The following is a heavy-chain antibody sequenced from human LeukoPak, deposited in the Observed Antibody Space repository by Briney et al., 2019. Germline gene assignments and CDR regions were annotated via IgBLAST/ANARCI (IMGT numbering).Heavy chain of an antibody. Sequence: GRSLSLSCAASGFTFSSYGMHWVRQAPGKGLEWVAFISFDEVNKYYADTVKGRFTISRDNSQNTLFLQMNSLRAEDTAVYYCAKWGPYDSSGSDDYWGQGTLVTVSS. CDR2: ISFDEVNK. V-gene: IGHV3-30*18. CDR1: GFTFSSYG. CDR3: AKWGPYDSSGSDDY. D-gene: IGHD3-22*01. J-gene: IGHJ4*02.